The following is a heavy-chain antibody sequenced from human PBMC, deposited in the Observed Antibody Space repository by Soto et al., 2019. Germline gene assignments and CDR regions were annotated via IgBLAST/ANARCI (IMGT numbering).Heavy chain of an antibody. CDR2: IYWDDDK. V-gene: IGHV2-5*02. J-gene: IGHJ5*02. Sequence: QITLKESGPTLVKPTQTLTLTCTFSGFSLSTSGVGVGWIRQPPGKALEWLALIYWDDDKRYSPSLKSRLTTTKHTSKKLVVSTTTTMDPVDTATYYCARDYCTGACYVRFDPWGQGTLVTVSS. D-gene: IGHD2-8*02. CDR3: ARDYCTGACYVRFDP. CDR1: GFSLSTSGVG.